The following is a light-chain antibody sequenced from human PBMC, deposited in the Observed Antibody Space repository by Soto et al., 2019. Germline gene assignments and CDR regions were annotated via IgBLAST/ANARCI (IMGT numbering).Light chain of an antibody. Sequence: EIVLTQSPVTLSLSAGERATLSCRASQSVSSNLAWHQQKPGQAPRILMYDASTRATGIPARFSGSRSGTDFTLTISSLEPEDFAVYYCQQYSSSITFGQGTRLEIK. CDR2: DAS. V-gene: IGKV3-20*01. CDR1: QSVSSN. CDR3: QQYSSSIT. J-gene: IGKJ5*01.